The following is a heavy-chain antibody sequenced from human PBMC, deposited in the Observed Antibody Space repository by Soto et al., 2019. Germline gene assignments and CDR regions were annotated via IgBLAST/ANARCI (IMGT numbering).Heavy chain of an antibody. J-gene: IGHJ4*02. V-gene: IGHV4-39*01. Sequence: SETLSLTCTVSGDSITSNSYFWAWIRQPPGKGLEWIGSIYYSGTTYYNPSLKSRVNISVDRSKNQFSLKLSSVTAADTAVYYCARHTPAISISDHWGQGTLVTVSS. CDR2: IYYSGTT. CDR1: GDSITSNSYF. D-gene: IGHD2-15*01. CDR3: ARHTPAISISDH.